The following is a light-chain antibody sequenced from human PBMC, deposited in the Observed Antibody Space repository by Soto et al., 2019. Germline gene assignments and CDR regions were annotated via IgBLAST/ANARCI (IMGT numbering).Light chain of an antibody. CDR3: QQYNSYSPYT. CDR1: QSIRSW. V-gene: IGKV1-5*01. CDR2: DAS. J-gene: IGKJ2*01. Sequence: DIQMTQSPSTLSASVGDRVTITCRASQSIRSWLAWYQQKPGKAPKLLIYDASSLESGVPSRFSGSGSGTEFTLTISSLQPDDFATYVCQQYNSYSPYTFGQGTKLEIK.